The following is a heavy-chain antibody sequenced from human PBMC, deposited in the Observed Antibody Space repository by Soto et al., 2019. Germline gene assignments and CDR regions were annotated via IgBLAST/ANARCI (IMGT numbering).Heavy chain of an antibody. CDR1: GGTFSSYA. CDR2: IIPIFGTA. Sequence: ASVKVSCKASGGTFSSYAISWVRQAPGQGLEWMGGIIPIFGTANYAQKFQGGVTITADESTSTAYMELSSLRSEDTAVYYCARDEETDYYDSSGYSQYYYYYGMDVWGQGTTVTVSS. CDR3: ARDEETDYYDSSGYSQYYYYYGMDV. D-gene: IGHD3-22*01. J-gene: IGHJ6*02. V-gene: IGHV1-69*13.